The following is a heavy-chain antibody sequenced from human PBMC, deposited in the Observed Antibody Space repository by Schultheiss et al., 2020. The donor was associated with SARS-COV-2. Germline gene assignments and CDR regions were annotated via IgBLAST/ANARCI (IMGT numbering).Heavy chain of an antibody. Sequence: GGSLRLSCAASGFTFSDYYMSWIRQAPGKGLEWVSYISSSGSTIYYADSVKGRFTISRDNAKNSLYLQMNSLRAEDTAVYYCASEYSWRIDYLDYWGQGTLVTVSS. CDR2: ISSSGSTI. J-gene: IGHJ4*02. D-gene: IGHD1-1*01. V-gene: IGHV3-11*04. CDR1: GFTFSDYY. CDR3: ASEYSWRIDYLDY.